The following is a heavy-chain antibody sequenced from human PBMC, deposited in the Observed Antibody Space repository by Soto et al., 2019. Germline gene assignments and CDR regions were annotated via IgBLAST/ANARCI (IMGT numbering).Heavy chain of an antibody. V-gene: IGHV2-70*04. J-gene: IGHJ4*02. D-gene: IGHD3-10*01. Sequence: ESGPTLVNPTQTLTLTCTFSGFSLSTSGMRVSWIRQPPGKALEWLARIDWDDDKFYSTSLKTRLTISKDTSKNQVVLTMTNMDPVDTATYYCARSPYYGSGSYYLFFDYWGQGTLVTVSS. CDR3: ARSPYYGSGSYYLFFDY. CDR1: GFSLSTSGMR. CDR2: IDWDDDK.